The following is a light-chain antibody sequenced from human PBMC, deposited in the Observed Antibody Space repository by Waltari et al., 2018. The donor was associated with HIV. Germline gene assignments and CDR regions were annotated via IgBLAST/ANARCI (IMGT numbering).Light chain of an antibody. CDR1: QSVNSY. CDR3: QQYNNWPPMYT. V-gene: IGKV3-11*01. CDR2: DAS. J-gene: IGKJ2*01. Sequence: EIVLTQSPATLSLSPGERATLSCRASQSVNSYLAWYQQKLGQAPRLLIYDASNRATGIPARFSGSGSGTEFTLTISSLQSEDFAVYSCQQYNNWPPMYTFGQGTKLEIK.